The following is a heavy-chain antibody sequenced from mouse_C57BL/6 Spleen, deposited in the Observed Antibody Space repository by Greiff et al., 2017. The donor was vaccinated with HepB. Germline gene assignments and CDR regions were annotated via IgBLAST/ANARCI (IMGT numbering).Heavy chain of an antibody. CDR2: IDPETGGT. J-gene: IGHJ3*01. CDR1: GYTFTDYE. CDR3: TDYGSSPAWFAY. V-gene: IGHV1-15*01. D-gene: IGHD1-1*01. Sequence: VGPGASVTLSCKASGYTFTDYEMHWVKQTPVHGLEWIGAIDPETGGTAYNQKFKGKAILTADKSSSTAYMELRSLTSEDSAVYYCTDYGSSPAWFAYWGQGTLVTVSA.